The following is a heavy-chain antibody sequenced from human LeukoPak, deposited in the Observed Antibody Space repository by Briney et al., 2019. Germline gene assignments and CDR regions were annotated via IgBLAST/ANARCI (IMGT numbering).Heavy chain of an antibody. CDR1: GGSISSYY. CDR3: ARGGWSLDY. J-gene: IGHJ4*02. D-gene: IGHD2-15*01. Sequence: SETLSLTCIVSGGSISSYYWSWIRQPPGKGLEWIGYICYTGSTNYNPSLKSRVTISVYTSKNHFSLKLTSVTAADTAVYYCARGGWSLDYWGQGMLVTVSS. CDR2: ICYTGST. V-gene: IGHV4-59*01.